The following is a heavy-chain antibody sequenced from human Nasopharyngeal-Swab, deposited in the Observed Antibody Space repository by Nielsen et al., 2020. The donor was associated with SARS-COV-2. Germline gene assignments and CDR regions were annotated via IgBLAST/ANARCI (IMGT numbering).Heavy chain of an antibody. D-gene: IGHD3-16*02. V-gene: IGHV4-34*01. Sequence: WIRQPPGKGLEWIGEINHSGSTNYNPSLKSRVTISVDTSKNQFSLKLNSVTAADTAVYFCAREDTIKFGELVVGDAFDIWSQGIMVTVSS. CDR2: INHSGST. J-gene: IGHJ3*02. CDR3: AREDTIKFGELVVGDAFDI.